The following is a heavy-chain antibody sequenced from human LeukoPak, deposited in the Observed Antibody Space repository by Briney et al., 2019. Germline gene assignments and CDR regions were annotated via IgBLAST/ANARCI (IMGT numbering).Heavy chain of an antibody. J-gene: IGHJ2*01. Sequence: SETLSLTCTVSGESISSYYWGWIRQSAEKGLDWIGRVHPSGNTHSNPSLESRVTMSIAESRKQFSLKLTFVTAADTAVYYCARDSRSSTVWWFDVWGRGTLVTVSS. D-gene: IGHD3-10*01. CDR2: VHPSGNT. V-gene: IGHV4-4*07. CDR3: ARDSRSSTVWWFDV. CDR1: GESISSYY.